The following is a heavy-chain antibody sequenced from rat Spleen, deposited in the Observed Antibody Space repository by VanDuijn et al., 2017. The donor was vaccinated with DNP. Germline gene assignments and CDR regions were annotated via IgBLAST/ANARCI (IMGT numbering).Heavy chain of an antibody. V-gene: IGHV4-2*01. CDR2: INEDSNTI. CDR3: ARAYYGYNYALDA. J-gene: IGHJ4*01. CDR1: GFNFNDYW. Sequence: EVKLVESGGGLVQPGRSLKLSCAASGFNFNDYWMGWVRQAPGKGLEWIGEINEDSNTINYTPSLKDKFTISRDNAQNTLYLQMSKLGSEDTAIYYCARAYYGYNYALDAWGQGTSVTVSS. D-gene: IGHD1-9*01.